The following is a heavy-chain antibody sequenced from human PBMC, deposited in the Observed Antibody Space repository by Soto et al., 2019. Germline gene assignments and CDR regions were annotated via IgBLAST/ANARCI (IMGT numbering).Heavy chain of an antibody. CDR3: ARGLGRFLEWLLEPLYYYYYGMDV. V-gene: IGHV1-69*13. CDR2: IIPIFGTA. Sequence: GASVKVSCKASGGTFSGYAISWVRQAPGQGLEWMGGIIPIFGTANYAQKFQGRVTITADESTSTAYMELSSLRSEDTAVYYCARGLGRFLEWLLEPLYYYYYGMDVWGQGTTVTVSS. D-gene: IGHD3-3*01. CDR1: GGTFSGYA. J-gene: IGHJ6*02.